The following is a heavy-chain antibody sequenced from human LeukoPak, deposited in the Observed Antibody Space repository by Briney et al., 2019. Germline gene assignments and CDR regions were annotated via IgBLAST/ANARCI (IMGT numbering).Heavy chain of an antibody. Sequence: GGSLRLSCEASGFTFSNYAMSWVRQAPGKGLEWVSSISDSGGYTFYADSVKGRFTISRDNSKNTVYLQMNSLRAEDTAVYYCAKGGSYRSQPYFDYWGQGTPVTVSS. D-gene: IGHD3-16*02. CDR1: GFTFSNYA. CDR3: AKGGSYRSQPYFDY. V-gene: IGHV3-23*01. CDR2: ISDSGGYT. J-gene: IGHJ4*02.